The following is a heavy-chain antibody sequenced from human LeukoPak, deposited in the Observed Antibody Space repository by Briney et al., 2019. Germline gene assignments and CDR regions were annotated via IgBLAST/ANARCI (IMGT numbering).Heavy chain of an antibody. CDR1: GASINSDDYF. CDR3: ARAASNILEYYFDY. CDR2: IYYNGNT. J-gene: IGHJ4*02. Sequence: SETLSLTCTVSGASINSDDYFWSGIRQTPGKGLEGIGDIYYNGNTNYNPSLKSRLTILLDTSKNQFSLNLNSVTAADTAVYFCARAASNILEYYFDYWGQGTLVTVSS. V-gene: IGHV4-30-4*08. D-gene: IGHD3-3*01.